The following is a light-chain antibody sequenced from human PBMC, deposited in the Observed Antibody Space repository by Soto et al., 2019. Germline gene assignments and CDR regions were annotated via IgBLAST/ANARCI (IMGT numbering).Light chain of an antibody. V-gene: IGKV3-15*01. CDR3: QQCNNWPRT. J-gene: IGKJ1*01. CDR2: GAS. Sequence: DIVMTQSPAPLSVSPGERATLSCMASQSVSSNLAWYQQKPGQAPRLLIYGASTRATGIPARFSGSGSGTECTLTISSLQSEDVALYYCQQCNNWPRTFGQGTKVDIK. CDR1: QSVSSN.